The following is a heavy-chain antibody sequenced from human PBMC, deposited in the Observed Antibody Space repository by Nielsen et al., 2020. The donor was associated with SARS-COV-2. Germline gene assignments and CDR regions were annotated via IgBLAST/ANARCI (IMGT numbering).Heavy chain of an antibody. D-gene: IGHD1-26*01. CDR3: ARDSGGSYNDY. Sequence: SETLSLTCTVSGGSISSYYWSWIRQPPGKGLEWIGYIYYSGSTYYNPSLKSRVTISVDTSKNQFSLKLSSVTAADTAVYYCARDSGGSYNDYWGQGTLVTVSS. J-gene: IGHJ4*02. CDR2: IYYSGST. V-gene: IGHV4-59*12. CDR1: GGSISSYY.